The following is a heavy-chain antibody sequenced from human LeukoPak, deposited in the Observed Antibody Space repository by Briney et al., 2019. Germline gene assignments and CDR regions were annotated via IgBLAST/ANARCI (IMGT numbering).Heavy chain of an antibody. CDR1: GYTLTELS. CDR3: ATIGGNSYDY. Sequence: EASVTVSCKVSGYTLTELSMHWVRQAPGKGLEWMGGFDPEDGETIYAQRFQGRVTMTEDTSTDTAYMELSSLRSEDTAVYYCATIGGNSYDYWGQGTLVTVSS. D-gene: IGHD4-23*01. V-gene: IGHV1-24*01. J-gene: IGHJ4*02. CDR2: FDPEDGET.